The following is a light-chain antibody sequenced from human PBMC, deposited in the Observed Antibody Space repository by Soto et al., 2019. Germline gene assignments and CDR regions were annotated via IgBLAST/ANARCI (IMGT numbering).Light chain of an antibody. CDR2: DAS. J-gene: IGKJ5*01. CDR1: QSISSSF. CDR3: QQRSNWIT. V-gene: IGKV3D-20*02. Sequence: EIVLTQSPGTLSLSPGERATLSCRASQSISSSFLAWLQQKPGQAPRLLIYDASNRATGIPARFSGSGSGTDFTLTISSLEPEDFAVYYCQQRSNWITFGQGTRLEIK.